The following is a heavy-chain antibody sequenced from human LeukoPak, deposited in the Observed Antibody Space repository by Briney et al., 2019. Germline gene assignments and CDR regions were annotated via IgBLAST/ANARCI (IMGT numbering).Heavy chain of an antibody. D-gene: IGHD5-12*01. J-gene: IGHJ4*02. Sequence: SETLSLTCTVSSGAFLATSWTWIRQPPGKGLEWIGYVLPTGSPNYNPSLMSRVTISADMSNKQISLKLTSVTAADTAIYFCASKGEEAKGAYVHFFENGARGTRV. CDR3: ASKGEEAKGAYVHFFEN. V-gene: IGHV4-4*09. CDR2: VLPTGSP. CDR1: SGAFLATS.